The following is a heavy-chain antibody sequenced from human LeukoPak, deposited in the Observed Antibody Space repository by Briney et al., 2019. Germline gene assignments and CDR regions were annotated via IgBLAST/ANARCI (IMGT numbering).Heavy chain of an antibody. Sequence: GGSLRLSCAASGFTFSGHAMHWVRRTPRVGLEWVAIIGNDGRDQHYSESVKGRFTISRDNSKNTLFLQLNSLRPEDTALYLCARDLMWGFDYWGQGTLVTVSS. V-gene: IGHV3-30*02. CDR3: ARDLMWGFDY. D-gene: IGHD7-27*01. J-gene: IGHJ4*02. CDR1: GFTFSGHA. CDR2: IGNDGRDQ.